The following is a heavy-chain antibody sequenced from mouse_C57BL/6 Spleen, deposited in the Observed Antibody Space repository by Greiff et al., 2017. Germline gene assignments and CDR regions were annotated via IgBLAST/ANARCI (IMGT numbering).Heavy chain of an antibody. D-gene: IGHD1-1*01. CDR1: GFSLTSYG. CDR3: ASADYGSSPFAY. Sequence: VHLVESGPGLVAPSQSLSITCTVSGFSLTSYGVDWVRQSPGKGLEWLGVIWGVGSTNYNSALKSRLSISKDNSKSQVFLKMNSLQTDDTAMYYCASADYGSSPFAYWGQGTLVTVSA. V-gene: IGHV2-6*01. J-gene: IGHJ3*01. CDR2: IWGVGST.